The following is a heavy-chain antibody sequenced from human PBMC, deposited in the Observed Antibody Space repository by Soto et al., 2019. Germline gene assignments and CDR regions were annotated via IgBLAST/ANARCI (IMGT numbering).Heavy chain of an antibody. CDR3: VKDRSDTWSFDY. J-gene: IGHJ4*02. D-gene: IGHD2-8*02. CDR1: GFIYSSCA. Sequence: QVQLVESGGGVVQPGTSLRLSCSASGFIYSSCAMHWVRQVPGKGLEWLAVVSHDGTLYPYADSVKGRFTISRDNSRKMHYLQMNSLRPDDTAVYYCVKDRSDTWSFDYWGQGTLVTFS. V-gene: IGHV3-30*18. CDR2: VSHDGTLY.